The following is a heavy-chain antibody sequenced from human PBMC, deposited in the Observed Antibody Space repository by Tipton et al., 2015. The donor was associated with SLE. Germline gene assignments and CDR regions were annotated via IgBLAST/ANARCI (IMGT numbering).Heavy chain of an antibody. J-gene: IGHJ5*01. V-gene: IGHV4-4*08. CDR2: IYTSGST. D-gene: IGHD3-22*01. Sequence: TLSLTCAVYGGSFSGYYWSWFRQPPGKGLEWIGYIYTSGSTNYNPSLKSRVTISVDTSKNQFSLRLSSVTAADTAVYYCAREPYYYDSSGYYVSWFDPWGQGTLVTVSS. CDR1: GGSFSGYY. CDR3: AREPYYYDSSGYYVSWFDP.